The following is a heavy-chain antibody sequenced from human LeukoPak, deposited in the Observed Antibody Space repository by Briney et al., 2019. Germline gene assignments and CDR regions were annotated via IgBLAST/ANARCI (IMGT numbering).Heavy chain of an antibody. V-gene: IGHV3-23*01. Sequence: PGGSLRRSCAASGFTFSSSAMSWVRQDPGKGLEWVSAISNNGGYTYYADSVQGRFTISRDNSKSSLCLQMNSLRAEDTAVYYCAKQLGYCSDGSCYFPYWGQGTLVTVSS. D-gene: IGHD2-15*01. CDR3: AKQLGYCSDGSCYFPY. CDR1: GFTFSSSA. J-gene: IGHJ4*02. CDR2: ISNNGGYT.